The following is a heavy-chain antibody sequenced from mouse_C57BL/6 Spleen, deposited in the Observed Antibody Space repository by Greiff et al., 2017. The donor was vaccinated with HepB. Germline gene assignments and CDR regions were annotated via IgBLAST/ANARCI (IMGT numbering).Heavy chain of an antibody. V-gene: IGHV1-26*01. D-gene: IGHD2-4*01. Sequence: EVQLQQSGPELVKPGASVKISCKASGYTFTDYYMNWVKQSHGKSLEWIGDINPNNGGTSYNQKFKGKATLTVDKSSSTAYMELRSLTSEDSAVYYCARFYYDYGNAMDYWGQGTSVTVSS. CDR2: INPNNGGT. CDR3: ARFYYDYGNAMDY. J-gene: IGHJ4*01. CDR1: GYTFTDYY.